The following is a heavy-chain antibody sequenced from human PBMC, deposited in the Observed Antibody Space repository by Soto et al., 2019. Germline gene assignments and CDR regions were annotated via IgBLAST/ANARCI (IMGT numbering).Heavy chain of an antibody. CDR1: GFTFSSYE. D-gene: IGHD3-22*01. J-gene: IGHJ4*02. Sequence: PGGSLRLSCAASGFTFSSYEMNWVRQAPGKGLEWVSYISSSGSTIYYADSVKGRFTISRDNAENSLYLQMNSLRAEDTAVYYCARLSRSGMIVVVRHFDYWGQGTLVTVSS. V-gene: IGHV3-48*03. CDR2: ISSSGSTI. CDR3: ARLSRSGMIVVVRHFDY.